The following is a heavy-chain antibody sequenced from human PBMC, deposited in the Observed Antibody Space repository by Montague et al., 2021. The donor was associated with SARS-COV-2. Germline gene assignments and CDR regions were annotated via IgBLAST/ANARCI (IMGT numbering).Heavy chain of an antibody. D-gene: IGHD6-19*01. Sequence: TLSLTCTVSGGSISSGGYYWSWIRQPAGKGLEWIGRISISGSTNYNPSLKSRVTISVDTSKNQFPLKLSSVTAADTAVYYCARDIALAGLFDDWGQGTLVTVSS. CDR1: GGSISSGGYY. V-gene: IGHV4-61*02. CDR2: ISISGST. J-gene: IGHJ4*02. CDR3: ARDIALAGLFDD.